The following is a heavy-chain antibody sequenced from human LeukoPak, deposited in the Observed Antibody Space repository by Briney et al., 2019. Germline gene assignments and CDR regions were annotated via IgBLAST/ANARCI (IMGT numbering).Heavy chain of an antibody. CDR3: ARDMTDWWFDP. D-gene: IGHD3-9*01. CDR1: GGSISSGGYY. CDR2: IYYSGST. V-gene: IGHV4-31*03. J-gene: IGHJ5*02. Sequence: PSQTLSLTCTVSGGSISSGGYYWSWIRQHPGKGLEWIGYIYYSGSTHYNPSLKSRVTISVDTSKNQFSLKLSCVTAADTAVYYCARDMTDWWFDPWGQGTLVTVSS.